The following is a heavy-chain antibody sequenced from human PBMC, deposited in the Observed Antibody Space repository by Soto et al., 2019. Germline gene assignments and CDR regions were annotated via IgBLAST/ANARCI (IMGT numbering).Heavy chain of an antibody. Sequence: PSETLSLTCTVSGGSISSYYWSWIRQPPGKGLEWIGYIYYSGSTNYNPSLKSRVTISVDTSKNQFSLKLSSVTAADTAVYYCARAHYGDYGYGMDVWGQGTTVTVSS. J-gene: IGHJ6*02. CDR2: IYYSGST. D-gene: IGHD4-17*01. V-gene: IGHV4-59*12. CDR1: GGSISSYY. CDR3: ARAHYGDYGYGMDV.